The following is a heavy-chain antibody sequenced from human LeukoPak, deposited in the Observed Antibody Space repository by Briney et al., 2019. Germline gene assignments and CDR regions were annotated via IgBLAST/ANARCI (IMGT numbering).Heavy chain of an antibody. D-gene: IGHD3-22*01. CDR2: IYNSGST. J-gene: IGHJ6*02. V-gene: IGHV4-39*01. CDR1: GGSISGSSYY. CDR3: ASTGYYYDSSGPRDGMDV. Sequence: SETLSLTCTVSGGSISGSSYYWGWIRQPPGKGLEWIGSIYNSGSTYYNPSLKSRVTISVDTSKNQFSLKLSSVTAADTAVYYCASTGYYYDSSGPRDGMDVWGQGTTVTVSS.